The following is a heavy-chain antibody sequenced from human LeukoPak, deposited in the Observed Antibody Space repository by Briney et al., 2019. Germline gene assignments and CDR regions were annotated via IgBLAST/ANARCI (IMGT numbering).Heavy chain of an antibody. V-gene: IGHV5-51*01. CDR3: ARRAGSCSGGSCEYFEY. CDR2: IYPGDSDT. Sequence: GESLKISCKGSGYSFTSCWIGWVRQMPGKGLEWMGIIYPGDSDTRYSPSFQGQVTISADKSISTAYLQWSSLRASDTAIYYCARRAGSCSGGSCEYFEYWGQGTLVTVSS. D-gene: IGHD2-15*01. CDR1: GYSFTSCW. J-gene: IGHJ4*02.